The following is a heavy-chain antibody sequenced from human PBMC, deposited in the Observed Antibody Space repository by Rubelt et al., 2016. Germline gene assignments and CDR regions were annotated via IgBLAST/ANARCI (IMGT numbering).Heavy chain of an antibody. CDR3: ARYRVATGSAFDL. J-gene: IGHJ3*01. D-gene: IGHD6-13*01. Sequence: EVQLVESGGGLVKPGGSLRLSCAASGFPFSNAWMNWVRQAPGKGLEWVSGISWNSGSIGYGDSVKGRFTISGENAKNSLYLQMDSLGAEDTAVYYCARYRVATGSAFDLWGQGTMVTVSS. CDR2: ISWNSGSI. CDR1: GFPFSNAW. V-gene: IGHV3-21*06.